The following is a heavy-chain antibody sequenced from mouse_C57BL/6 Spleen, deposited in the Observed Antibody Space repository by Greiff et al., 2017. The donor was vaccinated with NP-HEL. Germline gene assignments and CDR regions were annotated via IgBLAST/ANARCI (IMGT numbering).Heavy chain of an antibody. J-gene: IGHJ1*03. CDR2: INPSNGGT. Sequence: QVQLKQPGTELVKPGASVKLSCKASGYTFTSYWMHWVKQRPGQGLEWIGNINPSNGGTNYNEKFKSKATLTVDKSSSTAYMQLSSLTSEDSAVYYCARENWDRGNDWYFDVWGTGTTVTVSS. CDR3: ARENWDRGNDWYFDV. CDR1: GYTFTSYW. V-gene: IGHV1-53*01. D-gene: IGHD4-1*01.